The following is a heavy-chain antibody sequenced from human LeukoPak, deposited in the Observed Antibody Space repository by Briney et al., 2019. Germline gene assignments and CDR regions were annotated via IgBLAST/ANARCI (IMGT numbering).Heavy chain of an antibody. CDR2: IYYSGST. Sequence: SETLSLTCTVSGGSISSSSYYWGWIRQPPGKGLEWIGSIYYSGSTYYNPSLKSRVTISVDTSKNQFSLKLSSVTAADTAVYYCARDHNDSSSGGFDYWGQGTLVTVSS. J-gene: IGHJ4*02. CDR3: ARDHNDSSSGGFDY. D-gene: IGHD3-22*01. CDR1: GGSISSSSYY. V-gene: IGHV4-39*07.